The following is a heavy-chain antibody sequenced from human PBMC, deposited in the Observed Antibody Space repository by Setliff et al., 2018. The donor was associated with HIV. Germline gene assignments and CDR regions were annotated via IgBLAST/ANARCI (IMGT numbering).Heavy chain of an antibody. J-gene: IGHJ4*01. V-gene: IGHV1-8*02. CDR1: GYTFVNFD. D-gene: IGHD2-8*01. CDR3: ARAPARANGVFDF. CDR2: MTPLTAST. Sequence: EASVKVSCKTSGYTFVNFDIDWVRHAPGQGLEWIGWMTPLTASTGYSRKFQGRVTLTRDLSTGTAYMELNSLISNDTAVYYCARAPARANGVFDFWGKGSLVTVSS.